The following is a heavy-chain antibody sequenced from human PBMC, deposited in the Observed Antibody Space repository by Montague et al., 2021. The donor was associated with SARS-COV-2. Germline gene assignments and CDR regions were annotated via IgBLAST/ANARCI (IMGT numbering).Heavy chain of an antibody. V-gene: IGHV4-39*01. CDR1: GGSVSSNRDS. D-gene: IGHD3-9*01. CDR2: ISYSGST. CDR3: ARHDIFSSWFDA. Sequence: SETLSLTCTVSGGSVSSNRDSWGWIRQPPGRGLEWIGTISYSGSTYSNPSLNNRVSISRDTSRNHFSLKLISVTTADTAVYYCARHDIFSSWFDAWGQGTLVTVSS. J-gene: IGHJ5*02.